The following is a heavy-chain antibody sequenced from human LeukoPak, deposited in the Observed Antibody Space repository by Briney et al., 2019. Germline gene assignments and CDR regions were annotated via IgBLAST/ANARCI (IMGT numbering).Heavy chain of an antibody. V-gene: IGHV4-38-2*02. Sequence: SETLSLTCAVSGYSISSGHYWGWIRQPPGKGLEWIGSIYHSGSTYYNPSLKSRVTISVDTSKNQFSLKLSSVTAADTAVYYCARDKGMYSSGWSNWFDPWGQGTLVTVSS. J-gene: IGHJ5*02. CDR1: GYSISSGHY. CDR3: ARDKGMYSSGWSNWFDP. D-gene: IGHD6-19*01. CDR2: IYHSGST.